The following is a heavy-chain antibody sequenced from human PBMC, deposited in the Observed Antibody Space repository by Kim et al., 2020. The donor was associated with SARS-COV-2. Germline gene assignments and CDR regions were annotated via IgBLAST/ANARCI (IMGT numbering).Heavy chain of an antibody. CDR1: GFMFSVYG. Sequence: GGSLRLSCAASGFMFSVYGMHWVRQAPGKGLEWVAFISYEEGNNRKYADSVKGRFTISRDNSKNTLYLQMNSLRPEDTGVYYCASGPGYYYFDYWGQGSLVTVSS. CDR2: ISYEEGNNR. CDR3: ASGPGYYYFDY. V-gene: IGHV3-30*03. D-gene: IGHD2-15*01. J-gene: IGHJ4*02.